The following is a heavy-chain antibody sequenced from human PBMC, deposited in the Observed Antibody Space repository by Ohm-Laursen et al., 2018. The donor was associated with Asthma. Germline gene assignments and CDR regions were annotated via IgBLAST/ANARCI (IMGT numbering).Heavy chain of an antibody. CDR2: INRDGSST. CDR3: ARDVNSYFDY. J-gene: IGHJ4*02. CDR1: GFTFSNFA. Sequence: SLRLSCTASGFTFSNFAMHWVRQAPGKGLVWVSRINRDGSSTTYADSVKGRFTISRDNAKNTLYLQMSSLRAEDTAVYYCARDVNSYFDYWGQGTLVTVSS. V-gene: IGHV3-74*01.